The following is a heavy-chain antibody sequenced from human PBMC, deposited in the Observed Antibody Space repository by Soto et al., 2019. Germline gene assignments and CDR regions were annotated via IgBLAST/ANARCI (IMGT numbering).Heavy chain of an antibody. CDR2: VYYRGTT. V-gene: IGHV4-31*03. CDR1: GGSIRRRGYY. Sequence: SETLSLTCTVTGGSIRRRGYYWSWIRQRPGEGLEWIGFVYYRGTTDYNPSLRSRLTISADTSRNQFYLDVTSVTVADTAVYYCAASGGPEGDWFDPWGQGILVTVSS. D-gene: IGHD2-8*02. CDR3: AASGGPEGDWFDP. J-gene: IGHJ5*02.